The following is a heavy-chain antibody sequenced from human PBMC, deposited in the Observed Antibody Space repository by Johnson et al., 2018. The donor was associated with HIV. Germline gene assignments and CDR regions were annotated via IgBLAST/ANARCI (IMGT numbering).Heavy chain of an antibody. Sequence: QVQLVESGGGVVQPGRSLRLSCAASGFTFSSYGMHWVRQAPGKGLEWVSVIYSGGNTYYADSVKGRFTISRDNSKNTLYLQMNSLRVEDTAVYYCAREDTAVVIKRAFDIWGQGTMVTVSS. CDR3: AREDTAVVIKRAFDI. V-gene: IGHV3-NL1*01. CDR1: GFTFSSYG. CDR2: IYSGGNT. J-gene: IGHJ3*02. D-gene: IGHD5-18*01.